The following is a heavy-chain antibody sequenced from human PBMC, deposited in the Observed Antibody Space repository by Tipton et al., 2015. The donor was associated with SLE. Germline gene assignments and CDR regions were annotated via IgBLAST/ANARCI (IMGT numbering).Heavy chain of an antibody. CDR3: ATYILTGYYNEYYHYGLDF. V-gene: IGHV1-46*01. Sequence: QLVQSGAEVTKPGASVRVSCRAPTYYIHWVRQAPGQGLEWMGTINPTGTSTTYAQKFQGRVTVTRDTSTSTVYMQLGSLRSEDTAIYYCATYILTGYYNEYYHYGLDFWGQGTTVTVAS. CDR2: INPTGTST. CDR1: TYY. D-gene: IGHD3-9*01. J-gene: IGHJ6*02.